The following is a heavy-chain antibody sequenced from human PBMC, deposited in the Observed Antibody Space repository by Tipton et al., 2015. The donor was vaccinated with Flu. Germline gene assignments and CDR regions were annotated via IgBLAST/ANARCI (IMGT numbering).Heavy chain of an antibody. D-gene: IGHD1-26*01. J-gene: IGHJ4*02. V-gene: IGHV4-39*07. CDR1: GASISSESYY. CDR2: IYHSGST. Sequence: TLSLTCTVSGASISSESYYWGWIRQPPGKGLEWIGNIYHSGSTNYNPSLKSRVTISLDKSKNQFSLNLSSVTAADTAVYYCACRGSCYHWGQGTLVTVSS. CDR3: ACRGSCYH.